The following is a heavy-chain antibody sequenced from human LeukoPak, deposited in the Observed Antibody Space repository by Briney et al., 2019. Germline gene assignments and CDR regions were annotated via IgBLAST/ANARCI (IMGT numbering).Heavy chain of an antibody. CDR3: ARDGYYDSSGYNPFDY. CDR2: IYHSGST. CDR1: GGSISSGGYY. D-gene: IGHD3-22*01. V-gene: IGHV4-30-2*01. J-gene: IGHJ4*02. Sequence: SQTLSLTCTVSGGSISSGGYYWSWIRQHPGKGLEWIGYIYHSGSTYYNPSLKSRVTISVDRSKNQFSLKLSSVTAADTAVYYCARDGYYDSSGYNPFDYWGQGTLVTVSS.